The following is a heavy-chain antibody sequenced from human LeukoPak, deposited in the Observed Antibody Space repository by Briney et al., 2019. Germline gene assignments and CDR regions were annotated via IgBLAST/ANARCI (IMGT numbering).Heavy chain of an antibody. CDR3: VRYKANGNIDDNVDVLDN. V-gene: IGHV4-59*01. D-gene: IGHD2/OR15-2a*01. CDR1: GYTISSYY. J-gene: IGHJ3*02. CDR2: IYYSGGT. Sequence: SETLSLTCTASGYTISSYYLNWIRQPPGKGLEWIGYIYYSGGTNYNPSLKSRVTMSGDTSKNQFYLKMTYVTAADTAVYYCVRYKANGNIDDNVDVLDNWGQGTMVTVSS.